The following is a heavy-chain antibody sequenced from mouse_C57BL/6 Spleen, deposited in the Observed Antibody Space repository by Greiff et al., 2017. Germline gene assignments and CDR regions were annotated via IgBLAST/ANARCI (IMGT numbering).Heavy chain of an antibody. CDR2: IHTKSGST. J-gene: IGHJ2*01. D-gene: IGHD4-1*01. CDR1: GYTFTSYW. V-gene: IGHV1-64*01. Sequence: VQLQQPGAELVKPGASVKFSCKASGYTFTSYWMNWVKQRPGQGLEWLGMIHTKSGSTNYKEKFKSKAALAVDKTSSTAYMQLSGLTSEDYAVYYCSSGRDYWGQGTTLTVSS. CDR3: SSGRDY.